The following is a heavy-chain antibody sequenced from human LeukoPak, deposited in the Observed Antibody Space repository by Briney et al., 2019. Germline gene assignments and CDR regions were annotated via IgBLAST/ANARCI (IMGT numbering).Heavy chain of an antibody. J-gene: IGHJ4*02. Sequence: GGSLRLSCAVSGFTFSSYSMNWVRQAPGKGLEWVSFISSSSNYIYYVDSVKGRFTISGDNAKNLLYLQMTSLRAEDTAVYYCARGSGSGSYPKPFDYWGQGTLVTVSS. CDR3: ARGSGSGSYPKPFDY. V-gene: IGHV3-21*01. CDR1: GFTFSSYS. CDR2: ISSSSNYI. D-gene: IGHD3-10*01.